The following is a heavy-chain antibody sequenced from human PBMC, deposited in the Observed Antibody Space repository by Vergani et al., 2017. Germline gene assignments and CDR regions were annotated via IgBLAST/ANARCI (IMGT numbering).Heavy chain of an antibody. CDR3: ARVVPAANDAFDI. V-gene: IGHV4-61*02. Sequence: QVQLQESGPGLVKPSQTLSLTCTVSGGSISSGSYYWSWIRQPAGKGLEWIGRIYTSRSTNYNPSLKSRVTMSVDTSKNQFSLKLSSVTAADTAVYYCARVVPAANDAFDIWGQGTMVTVSS. J-gene: IGHJ3*02. D-gene: IGHD2-2*01. CDR2: IYTSRST. CDR1: GGSISSGSYY.